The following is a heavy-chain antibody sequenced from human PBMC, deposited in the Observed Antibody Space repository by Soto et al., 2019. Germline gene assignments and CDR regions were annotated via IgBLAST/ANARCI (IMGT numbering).Heavy chain of an antibody. V-gene: IGHV3-30-3*01. CDR1: GFTFSRHT. J-gene: IGHJ4*02. CDR3: AIEVYYYFWSGFNTHPYYFDD. CDR2: ISDDGSNT. Sequence: QVQLVESGGGVVQPGRSLRLSCAASGFTFSRHTMHWVRQAPGKGLEWVAAISDDGSNTYYADSVKGRFTISRDNSKNTLYLQMNSLSSDATAVHHCAIEVYYYFWSGFNTHPYYFDDWGQGTLVTVSS. D-gene: IGHD3-3*01.